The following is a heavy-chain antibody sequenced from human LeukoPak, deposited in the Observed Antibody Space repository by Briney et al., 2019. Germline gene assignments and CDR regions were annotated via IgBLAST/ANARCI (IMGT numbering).Heavy chain of an antibody. J-gene: IGHJ6*03. CDR2: IYYSGST. CDR3: ARATDYDILTGYYWGYYYMDV. CDR1: GGSISSYY. Sequence: PSETLSLTCTVSGGSISSYYWSWIRQPPGKGLEWIGYIYYSGSTNYNPSLKSRVTISVDTSKNQFSLKLSSVTAADTAVYYCARATDYDILTGYYWGYYYMDVWGKGTTVTISS. V-gene: IGHV4-59*08. D-gene: IGHD3-9*01.